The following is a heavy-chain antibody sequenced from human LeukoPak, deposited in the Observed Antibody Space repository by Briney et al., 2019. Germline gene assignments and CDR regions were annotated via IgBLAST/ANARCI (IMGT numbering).Heavy chain of an antibody. CDR2: IYPGDSDT. J-gene: IGHJ5*02. CDR3: ATQIEPYCSGTSCYMPTGWFDP. CDR1: GYSFTSYW. Sequence: PGESLKISCKGSGYSFTSYWIGWVRQMPGKGLEWMGIIYPGDSDTRYSPSFQGQVTISADKSISTAYLQWSSLKASDTAMYYCATQIEPYCSGTSCYMPTGWFDPWGQGTLVTVSS. D-gene: IGHD2-2*02. V-gene: IGHV5-51*01.